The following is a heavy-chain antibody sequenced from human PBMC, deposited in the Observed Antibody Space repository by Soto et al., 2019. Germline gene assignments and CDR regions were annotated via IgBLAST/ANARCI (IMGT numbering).Heavy chain of an antibody. J-gene: IGHJ4*02. Sequence: GGSLRLSCAASGFTFSSYGMHWVRQAPGKGLEWVAVIWYDGSNKYYADSVKGRFTISRDNSKNTLYLQMNSLRAEDTAVYYCARDSIPPSYDSSGYYLDDWGKGTLVTVSS. D-gene: IGHD3-22*01. CDR2: IWYDGSNK. CDR1: GFTFSSYG. V-gene: IGHV3-33*01. CDR3: ARDSIPPSYDSSGYYLDD.